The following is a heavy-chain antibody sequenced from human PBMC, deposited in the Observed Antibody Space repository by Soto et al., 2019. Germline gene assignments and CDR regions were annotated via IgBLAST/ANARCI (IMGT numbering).Heavy chain of an antibody. CDR1: GIKFSSYG. Sequence: GGSLRLSCAASGIKFSSYGMHWVRQAPGKGLEWVAVIWYDGSNKYYADSVKGRFTISRDNSKNTLYLQMNSLRAEDTAVYYCARDLEIGGYDTDYGMDVWGQGTTVTVSS. D-gene: IGHD5-12*01. CDR2: IWYDGSNK. V-gene: IGHV3-33*01. CDR3: ARDLEIGGYDTDYGMDV. J-gene: IGHJ6*02.